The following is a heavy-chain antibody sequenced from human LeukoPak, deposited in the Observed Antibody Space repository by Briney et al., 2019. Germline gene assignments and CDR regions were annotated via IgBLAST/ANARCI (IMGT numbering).Heavy chain of an antibody. J-gene: IGHJ3*01. CDR2: IYPGDSST. CDR3: ARRRTRPEAIDL. Sequence: GESLKISCKGSGYSFTSYWIGWVRQMPGKGLEWMGVIYPGDSSTRYSPSFQGQVTISADKSITTAYLQWSSLKASDTAMYYCARRRTRPEAIDLWGQGTMVTVSS. V-gene: IGHV5-51*01. D-gene: IGHD1-14*01. CDR1: GYSFTSYW.